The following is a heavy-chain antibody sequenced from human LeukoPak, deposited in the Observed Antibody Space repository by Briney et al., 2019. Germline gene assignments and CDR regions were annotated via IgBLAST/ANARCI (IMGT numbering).Heavy chain of an antibody. CDR1: GFTFSSYG. D-gene: IGHD3-9*01. CDR2: ISYDGSNK. J-gene: IGHJ4*02. Sequence: PGRSLRLSCAASGFTFSSYGMHWVRQAPGKGLEWAAVISYDGSNKYYADSVKGRFTISRDNSKNTLYLQMNSLRAEDTAVYYCAKDHGLRYFDWGFDYWGQGTLVTVSS. CDR3: AKDHGLRYFDWGFDY. V-gene: IGHV3-30*18.